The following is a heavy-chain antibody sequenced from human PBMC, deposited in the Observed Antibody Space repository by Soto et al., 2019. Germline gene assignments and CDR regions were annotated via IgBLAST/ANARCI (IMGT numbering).Heavy chain of an antibody. Sequence: WETLSLTCTVSGGSISSYYWSWIRQPAGKGLEWIGRIYTSGSTNYNPSLKSRVTMSVDTSKNQFSLKLSSVTAADTAVYYCARFGYSGYDSPFFDYWGQGTLVTVSS. CDR1: GGSISSYY. V-gene: IGHV4-4*07. CDR2: IYTSGST. CDR3: ARFGYSGYDSPFFDY. J-gene: IGHJ4*02. D-gene: IGHD5-12*01.